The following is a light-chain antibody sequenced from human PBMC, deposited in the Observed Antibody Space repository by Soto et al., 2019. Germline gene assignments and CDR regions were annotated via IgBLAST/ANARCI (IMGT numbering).Light chain of an antibody. Sequence: DIQMTQSPSSLSASVGDRVTITCRASQSISSYLNWYQQKPGKAPKVLIYAASSLQSGVPSRFSGSGSGTDFTLTISSLQPEDFVTYCCQQSYSNMWTFGQGTKVEIK. CDR2: AAS. CDR3: QQSYSNMWT. J-gene: IGKJ1*01. CDR1: QSISSY. V-gene: IGKV1-39*01.